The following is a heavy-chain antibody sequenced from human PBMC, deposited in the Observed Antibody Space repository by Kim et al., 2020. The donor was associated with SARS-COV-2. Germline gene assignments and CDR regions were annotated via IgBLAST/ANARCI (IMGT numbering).Heavy chain of an antibody. CDR3: AKDMGYCSSTSCYPYNWFDP. D-gene: IGHD2-2*01. V-gene: IGHV3-23*01. CDR1: GFTFSSYA. Sequence: GGSLRLSCAASGFTFSSYAMSWVRQAPGKGLEWVSAISGSGGSTYYADSVKGRFTISRDNSKNTLYLQMNSLRAEDTAVYYCAKDMGYCSSTSCYPYNWFDPWGQGTLVTVSS. CDR2: ISGSGGST. J-gene: IGHJ5*02.